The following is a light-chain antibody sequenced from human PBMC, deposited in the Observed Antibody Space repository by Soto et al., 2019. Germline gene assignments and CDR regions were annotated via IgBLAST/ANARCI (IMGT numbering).Light chain of an antibody. V-gene: IGKV3D-15*01. CDR2: GAF. Sequence: EIVLTQSPATLSLSPGERATLSCRASPSVTNYLAWYQQKPGQPPRLLIYGAFNRAAGIPARFSGSESGTEFTLTINSLQSEDFAVYYCQQYNNWPRTFGQGTKVDIK. CDR1: PSVTNY. CDR3: QQYNNWPRT. J-gene: IGKJ1*01.